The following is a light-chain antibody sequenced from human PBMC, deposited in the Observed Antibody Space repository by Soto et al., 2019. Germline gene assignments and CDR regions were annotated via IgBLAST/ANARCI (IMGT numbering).Light chain of an antibody. CDR3: QQYGSSLTCT. V-gene: IGKV3-20*01. CDR1: QSVISNY. J-gene: IGKJ1*01. Sequence: EVVLTQSPGTVSLSPGERVTLSCRASQSVISNYLAWFQQRPGQAPRLLIYAASSRATGIPDRFSGSGSGTDFTLSISRLEPEDFAVYYCQQYGSSLTCTFGQGTKVEIK. CDR2: AAS.